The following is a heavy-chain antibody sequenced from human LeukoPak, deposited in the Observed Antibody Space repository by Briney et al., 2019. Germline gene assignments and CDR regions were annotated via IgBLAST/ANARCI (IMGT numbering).Heavy chain of an antibody. V-gene: IGHV3-23*01. CDR3: ASQQLGLDD. J-gene: IGHJ4*02. CDR2: VTGSGSST. D-gene: IGHD6-13*01. CDR1: GFIFSNHW. Sequence: AGGSLRLSCAGSGFIFSNHWMGWVRQAPGKGLEWVSGVTGSGSSTYYADSVKGRFTVSRDNSKNMLYLQMSSLRAEDTAMYYCASQQLGLDDWGQGTLVTVSS.